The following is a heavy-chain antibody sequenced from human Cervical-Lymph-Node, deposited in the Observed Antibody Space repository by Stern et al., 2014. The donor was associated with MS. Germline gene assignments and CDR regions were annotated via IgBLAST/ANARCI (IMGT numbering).Heavy chain of an antibody. CDR3: ASRYDYGDYIY. D-gene: IGHD4-17*01. CDR2: ISNDGSSR. CDR1: GFIFNYYG. V-gene: IGHV3-30*03. Sequence: VHLVESGGGVVQPGRSLRLSCAASGFIFNYYGMYWGRHAPGKGLQRVPGISNDGSSRDYADSVKGRFTISRDNYKNTLFLQMNSLRVEDTGVYYCASRYDYGDYIYWGQGTLVTVSS. J-gene: IGHJ4*02.